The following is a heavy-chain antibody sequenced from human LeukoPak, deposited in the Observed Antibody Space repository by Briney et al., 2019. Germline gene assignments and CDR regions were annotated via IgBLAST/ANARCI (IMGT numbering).Heavy chain of an antibody. Sequence: SGPTLVKPTQTLTLTCTFSGFSLSTSGVGVVWIRQPPGKALEWLALIYWDDDKRYSPSLKSRLTITKDTSKNQVVLTMTNMDPVDTATYYCAHLGYCSGGSCLVFDYWGQGTLVTVSS. CDR2: IYWDDDK. CDR1: GFSLSTSGVG. CDR3: AHLGYCSGGSCLVFDY. V-gene: IGHV2-5*02. D-gene: IGHD2-15*01. J-gene: IGHJ4*02.